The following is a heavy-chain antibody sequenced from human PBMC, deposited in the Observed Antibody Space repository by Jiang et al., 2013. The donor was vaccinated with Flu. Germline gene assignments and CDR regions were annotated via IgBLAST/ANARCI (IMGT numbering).Heavy chain of an antibody. V-gene: IGHV3-66*01. D-gene: IGHD3-16*01. J-gene: IGHJ6*04. Sequence: LVESGGGLVQPGGSLRLSCEASGFTVSSNYMSWVRQAPGKGLEWVSVIYRGGNTYHADSVKGRFTISRDNSKNTLYLQMNSLRAEDTAVYYCARRLRLGELFFYGMDVWGKGTTVTVSS. CDR2: IYRGGNT. CDR1: GFTVSSNY. CDR3: ARRLRLGELFFYGMDV.